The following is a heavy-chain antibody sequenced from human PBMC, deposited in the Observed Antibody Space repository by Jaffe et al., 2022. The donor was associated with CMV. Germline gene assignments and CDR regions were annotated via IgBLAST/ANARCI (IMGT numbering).Heavy chain of an antibody. CDR2: INHSGST. CDR1: GGSFSGYY. CDR3: ARGGGSSGYYSVSAFDI. J-gene: IGHJ3*02. V-gene: IGHV4-34*01. Sequence: QVQLQQWGAGLLKPSETLSLTCAVYGGSFSGYYWSWIRQPPGKGLEWIGEINHSGSTNYNPSLKSRVTISVDTSKNQFSLKLSSVTAADTAVYYCARGGGSSGYYSVSAFDIWGQGTMVTVSS. D-gene: IGHD3-22*01.